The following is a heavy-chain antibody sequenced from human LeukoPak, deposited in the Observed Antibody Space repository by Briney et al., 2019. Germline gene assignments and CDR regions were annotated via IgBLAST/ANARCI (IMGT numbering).Heavy chain of an antibody. CDR2: IYYSGST. Sequence: PSETLSLTCTVSGGSISSYYWSWIRQPPGKGLEWIGYIYYSGSTNYNPSLKRRVTISVDTSKNQFPLKLSSVTAADTAVYYCAREGYSSRGFDPWGQGTLVTVSS. CDR1: GGSISSYY. V-gene: IGHV4-59*01. CDR3: AREGYSSRGFDP. D-gene: IGHD6-13*01. J-gene: IGHJ5*02.